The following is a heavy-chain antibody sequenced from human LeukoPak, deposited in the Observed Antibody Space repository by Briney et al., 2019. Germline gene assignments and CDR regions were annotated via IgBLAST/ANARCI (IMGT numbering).Heavy chain of an antibody. V-gene: IGHV4-61*05. CDR1: GGSISSKSHY. CDR2: IYYSGST. CDR3: ARQRNYYDSSGHGAFDI. D-gene: IGHD3-22*01. Sequence: PSETLSLTCTVSGGSISSKSHYWGWIRQPPGKGLEWIGYIYYSGSTNYNPSLKSRVTISVDTSKNQFSLKLSSVTAADTAVYYCARQRNYYDSSGHGAFDIWGQGTMVTVSS. J-gene: IGHJ3*02.